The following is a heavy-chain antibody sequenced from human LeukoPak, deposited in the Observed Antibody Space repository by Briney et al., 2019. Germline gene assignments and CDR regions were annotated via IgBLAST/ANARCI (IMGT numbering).Heavy chain of an antibody. V-gene: IGHV5-51*01. CDR1: GYSFTSYW. Sequence: VESLKISCKASGYSFTSYWIGWVRQMPGKGLELMGLIYPGDSDTIYSPSFQGQVAISADKSISTAYLQWSSLKASDTAMYYCAKSSTVTIWFYPWGQGTLVTVSS. J-gene: IGHJ5*02. D-gene: IGHD4-17*01. CDR3: AKSSTVTIWFYP. CDR2: IYPGDSDT.